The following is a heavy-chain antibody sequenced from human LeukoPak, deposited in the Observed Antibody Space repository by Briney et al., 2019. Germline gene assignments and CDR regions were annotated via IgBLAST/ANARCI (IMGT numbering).Heavy chain of an antibody. J-gene: IGHJ4*02. V-gene: IGHV3-23*01. Sequence: GGSLRLSCAASGFTFSSYAMSWVRQAPGKGLEWVSAISGSGGSTYYADSVKGRFTISRDNSKNTLYLQMNSLRAEDTAVYYCAKVRGRFGEFYTNIKYYFDYWGQGTLVTVSS. CDR1: GFTFSSYA. CDR2: ISGSGGST. D-gene: IGHD3-10*01. CDR3: AKVRGRFGEFYTNIKYYFDY.